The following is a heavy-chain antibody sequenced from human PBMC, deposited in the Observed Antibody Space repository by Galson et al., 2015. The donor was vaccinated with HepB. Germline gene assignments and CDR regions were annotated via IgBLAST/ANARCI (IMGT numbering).Heavy chain of an antibody. CDR1: GFTFSDYY. Sequence: SLRLSCAASGFTFSDYYMSWIRQAPGKGLEWVSYISSSSSYTNYADSVKGRFTISRDNAKNSLYLQMNSLRAEDTAVYYCARDPHGIAAAGRDFYYYGMDVWGQGTTVTVSS. V-gene: IGHV3-11*06. CDR3: ARDPHGIAAAGRDFYYYGMDV. CDR2: ISSSSSYT. J-gene: IGHJ6*02. D-gene: IGHD6-13*01.